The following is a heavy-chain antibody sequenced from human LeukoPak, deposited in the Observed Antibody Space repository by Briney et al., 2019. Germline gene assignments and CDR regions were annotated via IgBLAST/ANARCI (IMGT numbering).Heavy chain of an antibody. CDR1: GYTFTSYA. D-gene: IGHD4-17*01. CDR2: ISAYNGNT. J-gene: IGHJ4*02. CDR3: ARAFYGDYADY. V-gene: IGHV1-18*01. Sequence: ASVKVSCKASGYTFTSYAISWVRQAPGQGLEWMGWISAYNGNTIYAHKLQGRVTVTTDTSTSTAYMELRSLRSDDTAVYYCARAFYGDYADYWGQGTLVTVSS.